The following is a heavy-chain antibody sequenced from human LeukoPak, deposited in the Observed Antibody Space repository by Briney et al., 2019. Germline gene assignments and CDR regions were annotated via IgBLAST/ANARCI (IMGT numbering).Heavy chain of an antibody. CDR2: INPNSGGT. J-gene: IGHJ6*02. CDR1: GYTFTGYY. D-gene: IGHD2-2*01. Sequence: ASVKVSCKASGYTFTGYYMHWVRQAPGQGLEWMGWINPNSGGTNYAQKFQGRVTITADKSTSTAYMELSSLRSEDTAVYYCARDRRYCSSTSCGNYYYYGMDVWGQGTTVTVSS. V-gene: IGHV1-2*02. CDR3: ARDRRYCSSTSCGNYYYYGMDV.